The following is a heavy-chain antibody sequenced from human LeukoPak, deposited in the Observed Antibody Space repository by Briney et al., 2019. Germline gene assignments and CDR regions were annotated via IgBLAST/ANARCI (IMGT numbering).Heavy chain of an antibody. Sequence: GGSLRLSCAASGFTFSSYGMHWVRQAPGKGLEWVAFIRYDGSNKYYADSVKGRFTISRDNSKNTLYLQMNSLRAEDTAVYYCAKDRYYYSSGYPSNYYYYYMDVWGKGTTVTVSS. V-gene: IGHV3-30*02. CDR3: AKDRYYYSSGYPSNYYYYYMDV. J-gene: IGHJ6*03. D-gene: IGHD3-22*01. CDR2: IRYDGSNK. CDR1: GFTFSSYG.